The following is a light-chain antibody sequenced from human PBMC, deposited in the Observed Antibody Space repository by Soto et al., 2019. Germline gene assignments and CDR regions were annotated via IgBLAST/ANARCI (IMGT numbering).Light chain of an antibody. CDR1: QSISSY. CDR3: QQSYSLPIA. J-gene: IGKJ1*01. CDR2: AAS. V-gene: IGKV1-39*01. Sequence: DIQMTQSPSSLSASVGDRVTITCRASQSISSYLNWYQQKPGKAPKLLIYAASNFQSGVPSRFSGSGPGTDFTLSISSLRPEDFATYYCQQSYSLPIAFGQGTKVDIK.